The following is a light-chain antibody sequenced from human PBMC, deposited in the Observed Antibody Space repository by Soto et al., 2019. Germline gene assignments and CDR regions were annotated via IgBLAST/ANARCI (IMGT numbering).Light chain of an antibody. CDR2: DVS. Sequence: QSVLTQPASVSGSPGQSITISCPGTNSDVGGSNYVSWYQQYPDKAPKLMIYDVSNRPSGVSSRFSGSKSGNTASLTISGLQAEDEADYYCSSYTSNSTRVFGTGTKVTVL. V-gene: IGLV2-14*01. CDR3: SSYTSNSTRV. CDR1: NSDVGGSNY. J-gene: IGLJ1*01.